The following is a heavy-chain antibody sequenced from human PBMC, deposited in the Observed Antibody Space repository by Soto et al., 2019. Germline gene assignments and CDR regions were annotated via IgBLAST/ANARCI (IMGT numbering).Heavy chain of an antibody. D-gene: IGHD2-15*01. CDR2: IYPGYADT. V-gene: IGHV5-51*01. CDR1: GYIFTSYW. Sequence: PGEALKISWKGSGYIFTSYWIGLVRQMPGKGLGGMGIIYPGYADTRYSPPSQGQVTISADKSISTAYLQWSSLKASDTATYYCARRQKGCSCARSYYYYGMDVWGQGTTVTVSS. J-gene: IGHJ6*02. CDR3: ARRQKGCSCARSYYYYGMDV.